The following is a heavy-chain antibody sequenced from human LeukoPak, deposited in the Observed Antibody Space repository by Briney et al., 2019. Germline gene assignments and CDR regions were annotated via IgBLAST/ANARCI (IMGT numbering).Heavy chain of an antibody. CDR2: IYDSGRT. CDR3: ARHEPGPYYFAW. V-gene: IGHV4-61*01. CDR1: GGSVSSGSYY. J-gene: IGHJ4*02. Sequence: PSETLSLTCTVSGGSVSSGSYYWSWIRQPPGKGLEWIGYIYDSGRTKYNPSLKSRVTISEDTSKNQFSLKVNSVTAADTAVYYCARHEPGPYYFAWWGQGTLVTVSS.